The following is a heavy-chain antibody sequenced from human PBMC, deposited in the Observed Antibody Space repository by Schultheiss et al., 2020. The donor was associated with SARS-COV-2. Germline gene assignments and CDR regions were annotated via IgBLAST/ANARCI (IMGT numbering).Heavy chain of an antibody. Sequence: GESLKISCAASGFTFSSYSMNWVRQAPGKGLEWVAVTSYDGSNKYYADSVKGRFTISRDNSKNTLYLQMNSLRSEDTAVYYCARGQDLLLLGGFDIWGQVTMVTVSS. CDR3: ARGQDLLLLGGFDI. CDR1: GFTFSSYS. CDR2: TSYDGSNK. D-gene: IGHD2-15*01. J-gene: IGHJ3*02. V-gene: IGHV3-30*03.